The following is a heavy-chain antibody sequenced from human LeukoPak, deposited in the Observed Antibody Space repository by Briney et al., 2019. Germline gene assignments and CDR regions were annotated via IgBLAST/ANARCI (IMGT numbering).Heavy chain of an antibody. CDR1: GFTVSSNY. J-gene: IGHJ4*02. D-gene: IGHD5-18*01. CDR2: IYSGGST. V-gene: IGHV3-53*01. Sequence: GGSLRLSCAASGFTVSSNYMSWVRQAPGKGLEWVSLIYSGGSTYYADSVKGRFTISRDNSKNTLYLQMNSLRAEDTAVYYCAKGWDVDTAIDYWGQGTLVTVSS. CDR3: AKGWDVDTAIDY.